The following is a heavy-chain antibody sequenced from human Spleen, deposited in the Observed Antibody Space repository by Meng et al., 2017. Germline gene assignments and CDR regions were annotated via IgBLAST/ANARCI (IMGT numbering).Heavy chain of an antibody. J-gene: IGHJ3*02. CDR1: GGSFSGYY. D-gene: IGHD3-3*01. CDR3: ARDGVAFDT. Sequence: ESLKISCAVYGGSFSGYYWSWIRQPPGKGLEWIGEINHSGSTNYNPSLKSRVTISVDTSKNQFSLKLSSLTAADTAVYYCARDGVAFDTWGQGTMVTVSS. CDR2: INHSGST. V-gene: IGHV4-34*01.